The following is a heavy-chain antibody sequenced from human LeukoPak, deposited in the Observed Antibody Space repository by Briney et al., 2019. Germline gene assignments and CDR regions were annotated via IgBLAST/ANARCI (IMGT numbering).Heavy chain of an antibody. V-gene: IGHV4-4*07. CDR1: GGSISSYY. CDR3: ARDLVYCSSTSCYDAFDI. D-gene: IGHD2-2*01. CDR2: IYTSGST. J-gene: IGHJ3*02. Sequence: PSETLSLTCTVSGGSISSYYWSWIRQPAGKGLEWIGRIYTSGSTNYNPSLKSRVTMSVDTSKNQFSLKLSSVTAADTAVYYCARDLVYCSSTSCYDAFDIWGQGTMVTVSS.